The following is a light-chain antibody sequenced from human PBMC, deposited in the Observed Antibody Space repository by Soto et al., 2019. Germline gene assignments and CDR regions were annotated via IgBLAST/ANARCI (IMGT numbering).Light chain of an antibody. J-gene: IGLJ1*01. CDR1: SSDVGSYSL. CDR3: CSYAGDTLYV. CDR2: EGS. V-gene: IGLV2-23*01. Sequence: QSALTQPASVSGSPGQSITISCTGTSSDVGSYSLVSWYQQHPGKAPKLMIYEGSKRPPGVSNRFSGSKSGNTASLTISGLQAEDEADYYCCSYAGDTLYVFGTGTKLTVL.